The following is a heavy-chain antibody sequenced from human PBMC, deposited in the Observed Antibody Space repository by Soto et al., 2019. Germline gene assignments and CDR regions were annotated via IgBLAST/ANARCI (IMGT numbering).Heavy chain of an antibody. J-gene: IGHJ6*02. V-gene: IGHV2-70*12. Sequence: SGPTLVNPTQTLTLTCTFSGFSLTTNKMSVSWIRQPPGKALEWLARIDWDDDKFYNTSLKTRLTISKDTSKSQVVLTMTNMDPVDTATYYCVQSRCGGDCLQSYSSHSYYGLDVWGQGT. D-gene: IGHD2-21*01. CDR3: VQSRCGGDCLQSYSSHSYYGLDV. CDR2: IDWDDDK. CDR1: GFSLTTNKMS.